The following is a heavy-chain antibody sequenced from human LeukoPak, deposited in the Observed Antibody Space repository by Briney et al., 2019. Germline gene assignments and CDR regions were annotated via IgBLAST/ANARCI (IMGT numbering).Heavy chain of an antibody. CDR1: GGSFSGYY. D-gene: IGHD1-26*01. CDR2: INYSGST. CDR3: ASTPGASGSLMSVWFDP. V-gene: IGHV4-34*01. J-gene: IGHJ5*02. Sequence: TTSETLSLTCAVYGGSFSGYYWSWIRQPPGKGLEWIGEINYSGSTNYNPSLKSRVTISVDTSKNQFSLKLSSVTAADTAVYYCASTPGASGSLMSVWFDPWGQGTLVTVSS.